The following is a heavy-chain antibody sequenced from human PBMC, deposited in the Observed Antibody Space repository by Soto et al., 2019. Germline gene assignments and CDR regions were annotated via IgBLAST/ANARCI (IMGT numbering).Heavy chain of an antibody. CDR3: ARSPLVYAYYYYGMDV. CDR2: INPNSGGT. V-gene: IGHV1-2*02. D-gene: IGHD2-8*01. J-gene: IGHJ6*02. Sequence: ASVKVSCTASGYTFTGYYMHWVRQAPGQGLEWMGWINPNSGGTNYAQKFQGRVTMTRDTSISTAYMELSRLRSDDTAVYYCARSPLVYAYYYYGMDVWGQGTTVTVSS. CDR1: GYTFTGYY.